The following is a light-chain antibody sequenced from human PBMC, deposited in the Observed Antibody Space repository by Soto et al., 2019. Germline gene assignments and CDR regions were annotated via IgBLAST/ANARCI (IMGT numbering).Light chain of an antibody. CDR1: HDISTF. J-gene: IGKJ5*01. CDR3: QQLYTLPFT. CDR2: EAS. V-gene: IGKV1-9*01. Sequence: GDRVTLTCRASHDISTFLAWYQQKPGKAPKLLIYEASTLQSGVPSRFSGSGSGTEFTLTISGLLPEDFAAYHCQQLYTLPFTFGQGTRLEIK.